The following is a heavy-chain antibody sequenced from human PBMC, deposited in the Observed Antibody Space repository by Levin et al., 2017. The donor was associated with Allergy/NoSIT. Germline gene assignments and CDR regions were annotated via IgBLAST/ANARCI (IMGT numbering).Heavy chain of an antibody. CDR1: GGSFSGYY. D-gene: IGHD5-18*01. CDR2: INHSGST. Sequence: SQTLSLTCAVYGGSFSGYYWSWIRQPPGKGLEWIGEINHSGSTNYNPSLKSRVTISVDTSKNQFSLKLSSVTAADTAVYYCARGGRQLWLSRYYYYYMDVWGKGTTVTVSS. CDR3: ARGGRQLWLSRYYYYYMDV. J-gene: IGHJ6*03. V-gene: IGHV4-34*01.